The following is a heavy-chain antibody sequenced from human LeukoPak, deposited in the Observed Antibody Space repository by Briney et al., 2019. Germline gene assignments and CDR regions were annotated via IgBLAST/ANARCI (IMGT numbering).Heavy chain of an antibody. CDR2: IYHSGRT. CDR1: GGSISNYY. V-gene: IGHV4-59*01. J-gene: IGHJ6*02. CDR3: ARCTLATVDRGSGMDV. D-gene: IGHD3-10*01. Sequence: SETLSLTCTVSGGSISNYYWSWVRQPPGKGLEWIGNIYHSGRTNYNPSLKSRVTISIDTSNNQFSLNLRFVTAADTAVYYCARCTLATVDRGSGMDVWGQGTTVTVSS.